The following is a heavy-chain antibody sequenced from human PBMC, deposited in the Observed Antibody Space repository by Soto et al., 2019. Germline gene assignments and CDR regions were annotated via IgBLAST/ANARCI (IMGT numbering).Heavy chain of an antibody. CDR1: GFTFSSYA. Sequence: GGSLRLSCAASGFTFSSYAMSWVRQAPGKGLEWVSAISGSGGSTYYADSVKGRFTISRDNSKNTLYLQMNSLRAEDTAVYYCANDSLRAGNFDYWGQGTLVTVSS. CDR2: ISGSGGST. V-gene: IGHV3-23*01. CDR3: ANDSLRAGNFDY. J-gene: IGHJ4*02.